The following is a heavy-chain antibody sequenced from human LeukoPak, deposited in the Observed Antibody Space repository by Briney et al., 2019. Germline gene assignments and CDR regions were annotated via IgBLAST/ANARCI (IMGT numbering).Heavy chain of an antibody. CDR2: IYTGGTT. D-gene: IGHD3-22*01. V-gene: IGHV4-4*07. CDR1: GGSISSYY. CDR3: ARDNYDNTNWFDP. Sequence: PSETLSLTCTVSGGSISSYYWSWIRQPAGKGLGWIGRIYTGGTTNYNPSLKSRVTMSADTSKNQFSLSLSSVTAADTAVYYCARDNYDNTNWFDPWGQGTLVTVSP. J-gene: IGHJ5*02.